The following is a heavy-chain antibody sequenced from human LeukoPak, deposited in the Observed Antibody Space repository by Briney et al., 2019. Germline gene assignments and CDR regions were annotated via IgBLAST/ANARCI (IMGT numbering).Heavy chain of an antibody. CDR2: IYTSGST. J-gene: IGHJ4*02. V-gene: IGHV4-61*02. CDR3: ARDSGTGSSPSSGFDY. CDR1: GGSISSGSYY. D-gene: IGHD6-6*01. Sequence: SETLSLTCTVSGGSISSGSYYWSWIRQPAGKGLEWIGRIYTSGSTNYNPSLKSRVTISVDTSKNQFSLKLSSVTAADTAVYYCARDSGTGSSPSSGFDYWGQGTLVTVSS.